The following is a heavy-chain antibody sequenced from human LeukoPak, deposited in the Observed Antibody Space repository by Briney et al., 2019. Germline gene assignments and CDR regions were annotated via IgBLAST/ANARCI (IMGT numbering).Heavy chain of an antibody. D-gene: IGHD6-6*01. CDR1: GYTFSTYG. Sequence: VASLKVSCRASGYTFSTYGITRVRQAPGQGLEWMGWMNPNSGNTGYAQKFQGRVTMTRNTSISTAYMELSSLRSEDTAVYYCARGRSSSSSSYFDYWGQGTLVTVSS. J-gene: IGHJ4*02. V-gene: IGHV1-8*02. CDR3: ARGRSSSSSSYFDY. CDR2: MNPNSGNT.